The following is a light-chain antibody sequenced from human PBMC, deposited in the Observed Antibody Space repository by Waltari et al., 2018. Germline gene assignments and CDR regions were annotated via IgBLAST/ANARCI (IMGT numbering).Light chain of an antibody. CDR3: AAWDDSLNAWV. Sequence: QSVLTQPPSASGTPGQRVTISCSGSSSNIGSNTLNWYQQLPGTAPNLLIYSNNQRPSGVRDRFAGSKSGTSASLAISGLQSEDEADYYCAAWDDSLNAWVFGGGTKLTVL. J-gene: IGLJ3*02. CDR2: SNN. V-gene: IGLV1-44*01. CDR1: SSNIGSNT.